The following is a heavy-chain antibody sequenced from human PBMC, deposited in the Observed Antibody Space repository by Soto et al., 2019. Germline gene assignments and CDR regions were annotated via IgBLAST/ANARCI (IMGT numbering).Heavy chain of an antibody. V-gene: IGHV4-39*02. CDR1: GGSMSSSSYY. Sequence: SETLSLTCSVSGGSMSSSSYYWGWIRQPPGKGLEWIGSVYYSGTTYYNPSLKSRASISADTSKSHFSLKVNSVTAADPAVYYCVTQYYDYVGGSYRLSSIDPWGQGTLVTVSS. J-gene: IGHJ5*02. CDR3: VTQYYDYVGGSYRLSSIDP. D-gene: IGHD3-16*02. CDR2: VYYSGTT.